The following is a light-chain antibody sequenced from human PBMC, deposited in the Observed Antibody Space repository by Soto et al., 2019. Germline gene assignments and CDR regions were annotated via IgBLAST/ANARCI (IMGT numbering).Light chain of an antibody. CDR3: HQYSNWPPT. V-gene: IGKV3-15*01. CDR1: QSVSNS. Sequence: EIVMTQSPVTLSVSPGERVTLSCRASQSVSNSLGWYQQRPGQAPRLLIFGDSTRATGIPARFSGSGSGTEFTLTISSLQSEDFAVYYCHQYSNWPPTFGQGTKLEIK. J-gene: IGKJ2*01. CDR2: GDS.